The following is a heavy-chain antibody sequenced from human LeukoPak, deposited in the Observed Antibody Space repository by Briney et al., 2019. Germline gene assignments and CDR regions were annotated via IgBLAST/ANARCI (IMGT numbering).Heavy chain of an antibody. CDR2: IYSRSIT. D-gene: IGHD3-10*01. V-gene: IGHV3-53*04. J-gene: IGHJ3*02. CDR1: GFTVSSDY. Sequence: GGSLTPSSAVSGFTVSSDYMSWVRQAPGKGLEWVSVIYSRSITSYADSVKGRFTISRHNSKNRLYLQMNSLRADDTAVYYCARGRGAENDAFDIWG. CDR3: ARGRGAENDAFDI.